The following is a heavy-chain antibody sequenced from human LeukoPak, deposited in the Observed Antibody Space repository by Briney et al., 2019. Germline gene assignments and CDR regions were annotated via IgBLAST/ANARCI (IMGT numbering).Heavy chain of an antibody. J-gene: IGHJ4*02. D-gene: IGHD3-22*01. CDR3: ARWDDYYGSSGYHFDY. CDR1: VFTFSSYG. CDR2: IRYDGSNK. V-gene: IGHV3-33*01. Sequence: GRSLRLSCAASVFTFSSYGMHWVRQAPGKGLEWVAFIRYDGSNKSYTDSVKGRFTISKDNSKNTMYLPMNSLRAEDTVVYYGARWDDYYGSSGYHFDYWGQGTLVTVAS.